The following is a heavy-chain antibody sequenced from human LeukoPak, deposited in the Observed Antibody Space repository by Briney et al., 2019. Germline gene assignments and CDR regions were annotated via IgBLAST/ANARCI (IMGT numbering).Heavy chain of an antibody. CDR2: IYYSGST. CDR3: ARENYGVVIN. V-gene: IGHV4-59*06. Sequence: SETLSLTCTVSGGSISSYYWSWIRQPPGKGLEWIGYIYYSGSTYYNPSLKSRVTISVDTSKNQFSLKLSSVTAADTAVYYCARENYGVVINWGQGTLVTVSS. CDR1: GGSISSYY. J-gene: IGHJ4*02. D-gene: IGHD3-3*01.